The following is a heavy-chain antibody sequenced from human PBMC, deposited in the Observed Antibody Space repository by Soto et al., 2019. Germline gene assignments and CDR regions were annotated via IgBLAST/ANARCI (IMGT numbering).Heavy chain of an antibody. CDR1: GRNISSVNYY. CDR3: ARYGSGECNRGSCYSPFDY. D-gene: IGHD2-15*01. V-gene: IGHV4-30-4*01. J-gene: IGHJ4*02. CDR2: IYYSGST. Sequence: PSETLSLTCTVSGRNISSVNYYWSCKSQPPGKGLEWIGYIYYSGSTYYNPSLRSRVTISVDTSKNQFSLKLSSVTAADTAVYYCARYGSGECNRGSCYSPFDYWGQGTLVTVSS.